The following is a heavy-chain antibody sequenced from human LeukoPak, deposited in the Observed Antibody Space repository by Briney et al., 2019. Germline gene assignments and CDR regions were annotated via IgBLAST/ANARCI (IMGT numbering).Heavy chain of an antibody. CDR3: ARQGGYSYGYTNY. CDR2: IYYSGST. V-gene: IGHV4-39*01. Sequence: PSETLSLTCAVSGGSLSSSSYYWGWIRQPPGKGLEWIGSIYYSGSTYYNPSLKSRVTISVDTSKNQFSLKLSSVTAADTAVYYCARQGGYSYGYTNYWGQGTLVTVSS. CDR1: GGSLSSSSYY. D-gene: IGHD5-18*01. J-gene: IGHJ4*02.